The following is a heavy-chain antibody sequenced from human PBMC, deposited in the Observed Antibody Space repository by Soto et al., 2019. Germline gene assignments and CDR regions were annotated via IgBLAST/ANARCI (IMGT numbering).Heavy chain of an antibody. CDR1: GFAFSAST. Sequence: ESGGGLVQPGGSLRLSCAASGFAFSASTMNWVRQAPGKGPEWISYISSSSSVIHYADSVKGRFTISRDNAQNSLFLQMSGLRDEDTAVYYCAKDGSDQWLEHPDYWGQGTLVTVSS. D-gene: IGHD6-19*01. CDR3: AKDGSDQWLEHPDY. CDR2: ISSSSSVI. V-gene: IGHV3-48*02. J-gene: IGHJ4*02.